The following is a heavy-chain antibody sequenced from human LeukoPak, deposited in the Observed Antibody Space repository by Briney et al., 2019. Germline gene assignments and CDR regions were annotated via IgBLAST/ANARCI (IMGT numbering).Heavy chain of an antibody. Sequence: GGSLRLSCAASGFTFGNYAMSWVRQAPGKGLECVSTISGSGGTTYYADSVKGRFTISRDNSKNTVHLQMNSLRDEDTAVYYCARGSYFDYWGQGTLVTVSS. J-gene: IGHJ4*02. CDR3: ARGSYFDY. V-gene: IGHV3-23*01. CDR2: ISGSGGTT. CDR1: GFTFGNYA.